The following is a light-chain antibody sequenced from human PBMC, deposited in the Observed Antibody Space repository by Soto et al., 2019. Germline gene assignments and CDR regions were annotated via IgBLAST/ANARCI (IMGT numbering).Light chain of an antibody. CDR2: EVS. J-gene: IGLJ2*01. CDR1: SSDVGGYNY. CDR3: SSHTSSTTGV. V-gene: IGLV2-14*01. Sequence: QSALTQPASVSGSPGQSITISCTGSSSDVGGYNYVSWYQQHPGKAPKLIIYEVSNRPAGVSNRFSGSKSGNTASLTISGLQAEDEADYYCSSHTSSTTGVFGGGTKLTVL.